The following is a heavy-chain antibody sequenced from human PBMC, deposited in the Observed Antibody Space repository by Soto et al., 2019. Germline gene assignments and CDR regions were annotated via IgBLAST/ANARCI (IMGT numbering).Heavy chain of an antibody. Sequence: PETLSLTCTVSGGSIYRSGYYWGWIRQPPGRGLEWIGNIDYNGVTYSNPSLKSRVTISRDTSKNQFSLKLTSVTAADTALYYCGKVLVGATGHTDSDSWGPGTLVTVSS. V-gene: IGHV4-39*01. J-gene: IGHJ4*02. CDR1: GGSIYRSGYY. CDR3: GKVLVGATGHTDSDS. D-gene: IGHD2-15*01. CDR2: IDYNGVT.